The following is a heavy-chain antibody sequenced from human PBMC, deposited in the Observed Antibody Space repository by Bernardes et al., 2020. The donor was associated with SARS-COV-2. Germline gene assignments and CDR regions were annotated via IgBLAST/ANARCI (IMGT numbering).Heavy chain of an antibody. D-gene: IGHD4-4*01. Sequence: SETLSLTCAVSGGSIRSSNWWSWVRQPPGKGLEWIGEIYHSGSTNYNPSLKSRVTISVDKSKNQFSLKLSSVTAADTAVYYCARVPDELQFPDYWGQGTLVTVSS. J-gene: IGHJ4*02. CDR3: ARVPDELQFPDY. CDR1: GGSIRSSNW. CDR2: IYHSGST. V-gene: IGHV4-4*02.